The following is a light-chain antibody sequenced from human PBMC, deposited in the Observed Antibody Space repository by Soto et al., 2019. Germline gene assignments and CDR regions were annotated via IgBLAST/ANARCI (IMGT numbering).Light chain of an antibody. CDR3: QKYDNDPFT. J-gene: IGKJ3*01. CDR2: DAA. CDR1: HDITNY. V-gene: IGKV1-33*01. Sequence: DIQMTQSPDSLSASVGDRVTITCQASHDITNYVNWYQQKPGRAPRLLIYDAANLATGVPSRFSGSGSETDFTFTIASLQPEDVGIYYCQKYDNDPFTFGPGTKVNIK.